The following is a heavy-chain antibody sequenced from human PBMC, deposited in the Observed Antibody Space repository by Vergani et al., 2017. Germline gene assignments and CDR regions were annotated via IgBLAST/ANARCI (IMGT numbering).Heavy chain of an antibody. D-gene: IGHD2-2*03. CDR1: GESFSSLY. Sequence: QVQLQQWGAGVVKPSGTLSLTCAVFGESFSSLYWSWIRQPPGKGLEWIGEINNDGDTNYNPSLESRVTVSRDTAKNQFSLNLMSVTAADTAMYYCAVRPRVSLVGVEIVTKRTFDHWGQGSLVTVSS. CDR2: INNDGDT. V-gene: IGHV4-34*02. J-gene: IGHJ4*02. CDR3: AVRPRVSLVGVEIVTKRTFDH.